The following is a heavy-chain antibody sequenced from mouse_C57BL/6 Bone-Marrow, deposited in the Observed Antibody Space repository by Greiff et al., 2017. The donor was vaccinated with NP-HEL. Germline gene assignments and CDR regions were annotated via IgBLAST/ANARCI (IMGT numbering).Heavy chain of an antibody. CDR2: IHPNSGST. V-gene: IGHV1-64*01. J-gene: IGHJ4*01. CDR1: GYTFTSYW. Sequence: VQLQQPGAELVKPGASVKLSCKASGYTFTSYWMPWVKQRPGQGLEWIGMIHPNSGSTNYNEKFKSKATLTVDKSSSTAYMQLSSLNSEDAAIYYCASVRGAMDYWGRGTAVTVSA. CDR3: ASVRGAMDY.